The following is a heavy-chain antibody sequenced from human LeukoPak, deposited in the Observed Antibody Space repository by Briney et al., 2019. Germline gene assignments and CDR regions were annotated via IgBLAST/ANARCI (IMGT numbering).Heavy chain of an antibody. V-gene: IGHV3-30-3*01. CDR2: ISYDGSNK. CDR3: AKDPLEFGYGRYYFDH. Sequence: GGSLRLSCAASGFTFSSYAMHWVRQAPGKGLEWVAVISYDGSNKYYADSVKGRFTISRDNSKNTLYLQMNSLRAEDTAVYYCAKDPLEFGYGRYYFDHWGQGTLVTVSS. D-gene: IGHD5-18*01. J-gene: IGHJ4*02. CDR1: GFTFSSYA.